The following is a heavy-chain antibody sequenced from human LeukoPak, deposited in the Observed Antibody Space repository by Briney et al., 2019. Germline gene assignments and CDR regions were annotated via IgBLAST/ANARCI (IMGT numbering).Heavy chain of an antibody. CDR3: ATVYGDSGYGMDV. Sequence: ASVKVSCKASGGTFSSYAISWVRQAPGQGLEWMGRIIPILGIANYAQKFQGRVTITADKSTSTAYMELSSLRSEDTAVYYCATVYGDSGYGMDVWGQGTAVTVSS. CDR2: IIPILGIA. J-gene: IGHJ6*02. V-gene: IGHV1-69*04. CDR1: GGTFSSYA. D-gene: IGHD4-17*01.